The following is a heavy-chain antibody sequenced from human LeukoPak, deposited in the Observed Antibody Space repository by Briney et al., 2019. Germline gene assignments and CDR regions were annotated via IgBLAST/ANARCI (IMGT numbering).Heavy chain of an antibody. J-gene: IGHJ4*02. V-gene: IGHV4-59*08. CDR2: IYYSGST. Sequence: PSETLSLTCTVSGGSISSYYWSWIRQPPGKGVEWIGYIYYSGSTNYNPSLKSRVTISVDTSKNQFSLKLSSVTAADTAVYYCARHKGSSWSSFDYWGQGTLVTVSS. CDR3: ARHKGSSWSSFDY. D-gene: IGHD6-13*01. CDR1: GGSISSYY.